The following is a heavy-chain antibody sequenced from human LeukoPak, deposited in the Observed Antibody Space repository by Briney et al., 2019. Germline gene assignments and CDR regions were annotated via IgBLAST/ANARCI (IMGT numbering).Heavy chain of an antibody. V-gene: IGHV3-7*01. CDR1: GFTFTDYF. D-gene: IGHD3-22*01. J-gene: IGHJ4*02. CDR2: IKHNGGEK. CDR3: ARDRGWRSSGYYLYHFDY. Sequence: GGSLRLSCVASGFTFTDYFMSWVRQAPGKGLEWVASIKHNGGEKYYVDSVKGRFTISGDNAKNSLYLEMSSLRVEDTAVYYCARDRGWRSSGYYLYHFDYWGQGTLVTFAS.